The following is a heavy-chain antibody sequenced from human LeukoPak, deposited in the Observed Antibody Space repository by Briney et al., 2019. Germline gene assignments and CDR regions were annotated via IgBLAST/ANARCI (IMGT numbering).Heavy chain of an antibody. J-gene: IGHJ4*02. CDR1: GFTFSTYG. CDR2: TSYDGSTK. Sequence: PGGSLRLSCAASGFTFSTYGMHWVRQAPGKGLEWVALTSYDGSTKYYADSVKGRFTISKDNSRNTVYLHMNSLKVEDTATYYCAKPSDEHFDYWGQGTLVTVSS. CDR3: AKPSDEHFDY. V-gene: IGHV3-30*19.